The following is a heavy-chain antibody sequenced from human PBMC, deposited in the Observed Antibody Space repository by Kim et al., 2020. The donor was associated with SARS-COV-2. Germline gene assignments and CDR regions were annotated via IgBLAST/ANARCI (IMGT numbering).Heavy chain of an antibody. V-gene: IGHV3-15*01. D-gene: IGHD5-18*01. CDR2: IRSKVDGGTT. J-gene: IGHJ5*02. CDR3: NTDYSFGYFSSS. Sequence: GGSLRLSCAASGFIFRDAWMTWVRQAPGRGLEWIGRIRSKVDGGTTEFAAPVKGRSTISRDDSKDMMFLEMKGLKTEDTAMYYCNTDYSFGYFSSSWGRG. CDR1: GFIFRDAW.